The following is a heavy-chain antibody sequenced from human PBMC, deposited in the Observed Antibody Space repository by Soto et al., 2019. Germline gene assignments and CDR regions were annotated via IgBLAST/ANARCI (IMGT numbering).Heavy chain of an antibody. V-gene: IGHV4-39*01. D-gene: IGHD6-13*01. CDR2: IFYSGST. CDR1: GGSISSSSYY. Sequence: PSETLSLTCTVSGGSISSSSYYWGWIRQPPGKGMEWIGSIFYSGSTYYNTSLKSRVTISVDTSKNQFSLKLSSVTSADTAVYYCARRYSSAFDIWGQGTMVTVSS. CDR3: ARRYSSAFDI. J-gene: IGHJ3*02.